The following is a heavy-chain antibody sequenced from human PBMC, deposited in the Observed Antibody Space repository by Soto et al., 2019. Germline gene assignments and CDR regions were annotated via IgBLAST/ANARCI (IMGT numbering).Heavy chain of an antibody. Sequence: PGGSLRLSCAASGFTFSSYAMSWVRQAPGKGLEWVSAISGSGGSTYYADSVKGRFTISRDNSKNTLYLQMNSLRAEDTAVYYCAKVRGLGYSSGWYTDYWGQGTLVTVSS. CDR3: AKVRGLGYSSGWYTDY. CDR1: GFTFSSYA. V-gene: IGHV3-23*01. J-gene: IGHJ4*02. CDR2: ISGSGGST. D-gene: IGHD6-19*01.